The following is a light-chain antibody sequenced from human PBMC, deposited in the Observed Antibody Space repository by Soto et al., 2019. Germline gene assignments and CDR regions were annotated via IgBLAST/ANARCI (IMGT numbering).Light chain of an antibody. CDR2: WAA. J-gene: IGKJ2*01. CDR3: QQYYNTPYT. V-gene: IGKV4-1*01. Sequence: DIVMTQSPDFLAVSLGERATITCKSSQTVFYRSSNKSYLAWYQQRPEQPPRLLIYWAATRQSGVPDRVVGGGYALDFTLTIRSLQAGDDAVYHCQQYYNTPYTFGQGTQLDIK. CDR1: QTVFYRSSNKSY.